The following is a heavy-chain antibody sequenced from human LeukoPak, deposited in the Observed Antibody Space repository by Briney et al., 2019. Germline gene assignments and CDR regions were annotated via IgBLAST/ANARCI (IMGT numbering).Heavy chain of an antibody. CDR2: IDTYHANT. CDR1: RYIITTYG. CDR3: ATAGDDVDSVMIWDF. D-gene: IGHD3/OR15-3a*01. V-gene: IGHV1-18*01. J-gene: IGHJ4*02. Sequence: ASVKVSCKASRYIITTYGITWVRQAPGQGLEWMGWIDTYHANTKYAQKFQGRVTMTEDTSTDTAYMELSSLRSEDTAVYYCATAGDDVDSVMIWDFWGQGTLVTVSS.